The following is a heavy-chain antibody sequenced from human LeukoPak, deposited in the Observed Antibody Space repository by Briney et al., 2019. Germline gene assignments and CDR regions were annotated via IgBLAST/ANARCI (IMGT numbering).Heavy chain of an antibody. Sequence: SETLSLTCAVYGGSFSGYYWSWIRQPPGKGLEWIGEINHRGSTNYNPSLKSRVTISVDTSKNQFSLKLSSVTAADTAVYYCARERSTARRVGYYYYMDVWGKGTTVTVSS. V-gene: IGHV4-34*01. CDR3: ARERSTARRVGYYYYMDV. J-gene: IGHJ6*03. D-gene: IGHD6-6*01. CDR2: INHRGST. CDR1: GGSFSGYY.